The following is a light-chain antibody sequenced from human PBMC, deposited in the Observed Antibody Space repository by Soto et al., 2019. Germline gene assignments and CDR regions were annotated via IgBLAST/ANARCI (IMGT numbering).Light chain of an antibody. Sequence: DIQLTQSPSFLSASVGDRVTITCRASQGISSYLAWYQQKPGKAPKLLIYAASTLQSGVPSRFSGSGSGTEFHLTISSLQPEDFATYSCQQLNSYPVTFGPGTKVDIK. CDR3: QQLNSYPVT. V-gene: IGKV1-9*01. CDR2: AAS. J-gene: IGKJ3*01. CDR1: QGISSY.